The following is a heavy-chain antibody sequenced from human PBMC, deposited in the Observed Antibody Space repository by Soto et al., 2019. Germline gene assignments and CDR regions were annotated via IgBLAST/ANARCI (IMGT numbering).Heavy chain of an antibody. D-gene: IGHD3-3*01. CDR2: IRNAARSYST. J-gene: IGHJ5*02. CDR3: ADLTWSGSYLP. Sequence: EVQLVESGGALVQPGGSLRLSCVASGFTLSNHYMDWVRQAPGKGLEWIGLIRNAARSYSTEHAASVKGRFTISRDDSKNTLYLQMNSLRTADTAVYYCADLTWSGSYLPWGQGTLVTVSS. CDR1: GFTLSNHY. V-gene: IGHV3-72*01.